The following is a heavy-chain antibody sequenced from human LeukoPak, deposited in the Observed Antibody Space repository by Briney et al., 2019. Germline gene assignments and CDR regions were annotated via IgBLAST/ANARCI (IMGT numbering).Heavy chain of an antibody. CDR3: VRGGESTWS. V-gene: IGHV3-11*04. CDR1: GFTLGDYY. CDR2: IGRSGSPI. D-gene: IGHD2-15*01. J-gene: IGHJ5*02. Sequence: GGSLRLSCAASGFTLGDYYMSWIRQTPGKGLEWISNIGRSGSPIYSADSVKGRFTISRDDAKNTLYLQMNSLRAEDTAVYYCVRGGESTWSWGQGTLVTVSS.